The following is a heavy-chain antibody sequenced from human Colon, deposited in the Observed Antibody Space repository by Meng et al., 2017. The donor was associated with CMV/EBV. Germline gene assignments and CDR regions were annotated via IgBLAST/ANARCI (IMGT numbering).Heavy chain of an antibody. CDR2: ISSSDGRT. CDR1: GFTFSSYA. J-gene: IGHJ4*02. CDR3: AKSPIWVAVAGVLHY. V-gene: IGHV3-23*01. D-gene: IGHD6-19*01. Sequence: GSLRLSCAASGFTFSSYAMSWVRQAPGKGPEWVSAISSSDGRTSYADSVRGRFTISRDNSKNTLYLQMNSLRAEDTAVYYCAKSPIWVAVAGVLHYWGQGTQVTVSS.